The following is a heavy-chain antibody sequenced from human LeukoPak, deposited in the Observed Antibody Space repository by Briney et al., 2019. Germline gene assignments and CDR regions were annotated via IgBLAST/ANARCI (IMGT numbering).Heavy chain of an antibody. D-gene: IGHD3-16*01. CDR2: ISNGGSTI. CDR1: GFTFSSYE. CDR3: ARFGYSYGMDV. Sequence: GGSLRLSCAASGFTFSSYEMNWVRQAPGKGLEWVSYISNGGSTIYYAGSVKGRFTISRDNAKNSLYLQMNSLRAEDTAVYCCARFGYSYGMDVWGQGTTVTVSS. J-gene: IGHJ6*02. V-gene: IGHV3-48*03.